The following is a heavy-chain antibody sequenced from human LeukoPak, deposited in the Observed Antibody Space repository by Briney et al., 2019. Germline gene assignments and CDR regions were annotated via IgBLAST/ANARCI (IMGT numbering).Heavy chain of an antibody. CDR3: ARDPGQTGYNDY. J-gene: IGHJ4*02. CDR2: IIPIFGTP. V-gene: IGHV1-69*01. D-gene: IGHD3-9*01. CDR1: GGTFSSYG. Sequence: SVRVSCKASGGTFSSYGISWVRQAPGQGLEWMGGIIPIFGTPNYAQKFQGRVTITADESTSTAYMELSSLRSEDTAVYYCARDPGQTGYNDYWGQGTLVTVSS.